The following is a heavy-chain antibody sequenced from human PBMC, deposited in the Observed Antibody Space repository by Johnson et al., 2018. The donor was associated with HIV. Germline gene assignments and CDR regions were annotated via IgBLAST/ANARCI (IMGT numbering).Heavy chain of an antibody. CDR2: IKQDGSEK. CDR1: GFTFSTYW. V-gene: IGHV3-7*05. Sequence: EQLVESGGGLVQPGGSLRLSCTASGFTFSTYWMSWVRQAPGKGLEWVANIKQDGSEKYYVESVKGRFTISRDNAKNSLYLQMNSLRAEDTALYYCAKVVGSYYYDSSGEAFDIWGQGTMVTVSS. D-gene: IGHD3-22*01. J-gene: IGHJ3*02. CDR3: AKVVGSYYYDSSGEAFDI.